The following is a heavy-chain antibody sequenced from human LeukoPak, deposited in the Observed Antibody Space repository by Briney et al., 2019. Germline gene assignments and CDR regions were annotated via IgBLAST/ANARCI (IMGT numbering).Heavy chain of an antibody. J-gene: IGHJ4*02. D-gene: IGHD3-10*01. Sequence: GGSLRLSCAASGFTFSSYSMNWVRQAPGKGLEWVSYISSSGSTIYYADSVKGRFTISRDNAKNSLYLQMNSLRVEDTAVYYCVRDRHYIGNREVRFPYWGQGALVTVSS. CDR1: GFTFSSYS. V-gene: IGHV3-48*04. CDR2: ISSSGSTI. CDR3: VRDRHYIGNREVRFPY.